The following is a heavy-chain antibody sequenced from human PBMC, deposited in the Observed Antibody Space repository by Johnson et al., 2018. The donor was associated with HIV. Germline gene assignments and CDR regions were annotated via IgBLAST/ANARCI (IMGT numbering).Heavy chain of an antibody. CDR2: ISYDGSNQ. J-gene: IGHJ3*02. CDR1: GFTFSSYA. CDR3: AAYYDFWSGGSCYPDAFDI. Sequence: QVQLVEYGGGVVKPGRSLRLSCAASGFTFSSYAMHWVRQAPGKGLEWVAVISYDGSNQYYADSVKGRFTISRDNSKNTVFLQMNSLRPEDTAMYYCAAYYDFWSGGSCYPDAFDIWGQGTMVTVSS. V-gene: IGHV3-30*04. D-gene: IGHD3-3*01.